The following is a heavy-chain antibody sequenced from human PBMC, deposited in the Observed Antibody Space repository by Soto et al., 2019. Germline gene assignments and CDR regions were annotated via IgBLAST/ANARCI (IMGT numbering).Heavy chain of an antibody. CDR1: GGSISSYY. CDR2: IYYSGST. CDR3: ARHSGDFWSGGKYYFDY. D-gene: IGHD3-3*01. J-gene: IGHJ4*02. Sequence: SETLSLTCTVSGGSISSYYWSWIRQPPGKGLEWIGYIYYSGSTNYNPSLKSRVTISVDTSKNQFSLKLSSVTAADTAVYYCARHSGDFWSGGKYYFDYWGQGTLVTVSS. V-gene: IGHV4-59*08.